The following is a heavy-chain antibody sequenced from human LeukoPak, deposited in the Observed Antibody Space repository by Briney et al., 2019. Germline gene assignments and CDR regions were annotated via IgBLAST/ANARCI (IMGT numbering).Heavy chain of an antibody. J-gene: IGHJ6*03. CDR1: GYTFTGYY. CDR3: ARTLDRFYYYMDV. V-gene: IGHV1-2*02. CDR2: LNSNSGDT. Sequence: EAAVNVSCTASGYTFTGYYMHWVRQAPAQGLEWMGWLNSNSGDTNYAQKFQGRVSMTRDTSISTAYMELSRLSSDDTAVYYCARTLDRFYYYMDVWGKGTTVTVSS.